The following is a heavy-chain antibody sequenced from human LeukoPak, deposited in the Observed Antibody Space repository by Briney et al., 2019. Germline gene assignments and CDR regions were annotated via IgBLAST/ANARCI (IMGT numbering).Heavy chain of an antibody. D-gene: IGHD3-22*01. J-gene: IGHJ4*02. CDR2: IRNKANSYTT. CDR1: GFTFSDHY. CDR3: ARVLVVAGSYYFDS. V-gene: IGHV3-72*01. Sequence: GGSLRLSCAASGFTFSDHYMDWVRQAPGKGLEWVGRIRNKANSYTTEYAASVKGRFTISRGDSKNSLYLQMNSLKTEDTAVYYCARVLVVAGSYYFDSWGQGTLVTVSS.